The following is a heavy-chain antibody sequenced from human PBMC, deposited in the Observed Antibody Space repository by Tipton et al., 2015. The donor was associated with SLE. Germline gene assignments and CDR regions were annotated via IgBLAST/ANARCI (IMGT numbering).Heavy chain of an antibody. Sequence: SLRLSCAASGFTFSSYWMHWVRQAPGKGLVWVSRINSDGSGTSYADSVKGRFTISRDNAKNTLYLQMNSLRAEDTAVYYCARGFIPYYGSAPDWFDPWGQGTLVTVSS. V-gene: IGHV3-74*01. CDR3: ARGFIPYYGSAPDWFDP. J-gene: IGHJ5*02. D-gene: IGHD3-10*01. CDR2: INSDGSGT. CDR1: GFTFSSYW.